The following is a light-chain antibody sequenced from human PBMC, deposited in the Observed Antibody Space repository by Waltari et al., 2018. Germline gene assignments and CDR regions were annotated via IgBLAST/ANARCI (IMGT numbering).Light chain of an antibody. Sequence: SNELTQPPSVSVFPGQTARITCSADALADEYAYWYQQKPGQAPVMIIYKDNERPSGIPDRFSGSSSGTTVTLTISAVQVEDEADYFCQSVDSTDSYPVFGGGTKLTVL. V-gene: IGLV3-25*03. CDR1: ALADEY. J-gene: IGLJ2*01. CDR2: KDN. CDR3: QSVDSTDSYPV.